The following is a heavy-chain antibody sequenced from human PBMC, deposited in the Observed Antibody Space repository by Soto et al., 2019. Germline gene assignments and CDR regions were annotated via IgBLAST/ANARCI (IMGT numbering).Heavy chain of an antibody. Sequence: GSLRLSCAASGFTFSNAWMSWVRQAPGKGLEWVGRIKSKTDGGTTDYAAPVKGRFTISRDDSKNTLYLQMNSLKTEDTAVYYCTTAAGYYYDSSGYYYFDYWGQGTLVTVSS. V-gene: IGHV3-15*01. CDR2: IKSKTDGGTT. D-gene: IGHD3-22*01. CDR3: TTAAGYYYDSSGYYYFDY. J-gene: IGHJ4*02. CDR1: GFTFSNAW.